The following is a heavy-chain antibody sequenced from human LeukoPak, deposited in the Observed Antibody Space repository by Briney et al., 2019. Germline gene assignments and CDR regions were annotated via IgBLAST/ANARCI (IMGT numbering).Heavy chain of an antibody. CDR1: GYSFTSYW. Sequence: GESLKISCKASGYSFTSYWIGWVRQMPGKGLEWMGIIYPGDSNTRYSPSFQGQVTISADKSISAAYLQWSSLKASDTAIYYCARMQGNWFDPWGQGTLVTVSS. CDR3: ARMQGNWFDP. J-gene: IGHJ5*02. V-gene: IGHV5-51*01. CDR2: IYPGDSNT.